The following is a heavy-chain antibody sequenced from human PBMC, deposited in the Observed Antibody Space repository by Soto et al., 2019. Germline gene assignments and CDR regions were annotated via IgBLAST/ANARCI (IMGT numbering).Heavy chain of an antibody. CDR3: ARMGSRYYFDY. V-gene: IGHV3-66*01. D-gene: IGHD2-15*01. CDR1: GFTVSGNY. J-gene: IGHJ4*02. CDR2: MHSGGST. Sequence: EVQLVESGGGLVQPGTSLRLSCAASGFTVSGNYMSWVRQAPGEWLEWVSVMHSGGSTYYADSVKGRFTISRDSSKNTLYLQMNSLRADDTAVYYCARMGSRYYFDYWGQGTLVTVSS.